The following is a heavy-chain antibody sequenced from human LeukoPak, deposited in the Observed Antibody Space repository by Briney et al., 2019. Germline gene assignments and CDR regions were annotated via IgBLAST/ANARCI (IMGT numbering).Heavy chain of an antibody. Sequence: GGSLRLSCSASGFTFSSYAMHWVRQAPGKGLEYVSAVSTNGGNTYYADSVKGRFTISRDNSKNTLYLQMSSLRAEDTAVYYCVKDRPNSSGSFFFDYWGQGTLVTVSS. V-gene: IGHV3-64D*09. J-gene: IGHJ4*02. CDR1: GFTFSSYA. CDR3: VKDRPNSSGSFFFDY. CDR2: VSTNGGNT. D-gene: IGHD3-22*01.